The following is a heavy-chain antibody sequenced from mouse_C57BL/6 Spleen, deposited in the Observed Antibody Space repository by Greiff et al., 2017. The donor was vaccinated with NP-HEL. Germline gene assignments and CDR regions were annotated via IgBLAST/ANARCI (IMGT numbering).Heavy chain of an antibody. CDR1: GFTFSDYG. CDR2: ISNLAYSI. Sequence: DVMLVESGGGLVQPGGSLKLSCAASGFTFSDYGMAWVRQAPRKGPEWVAFISNLAYSIYYADTVTGRFTISRENAKNTLYLEMSSLRSEDTAMYYCARQDWENYAMDYWGQGTSVTVSS. J-gene: IGHJ4*01. D-gene: IGHD4-1*01. V-gene: IGHV5-15*01. CDR3: ARQDWENYAMDY.